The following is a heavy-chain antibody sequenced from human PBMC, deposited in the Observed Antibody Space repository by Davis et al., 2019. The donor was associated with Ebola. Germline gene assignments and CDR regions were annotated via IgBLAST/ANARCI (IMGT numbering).Heavy chain of an antibody. Sequence: GESLKISCAASGFTFSSYWMSWVRQAPGKGLEWVAVISYDGSNKYYADSVKGRFTISRDNSKNTLYLQMNSLRAEDTAVYYCAKSGSSGGGYYYGMDVWGQGTTVTVSS. CDR2: ISYDGSNK. CDR3: AKSGSSGGGYYYGMDV. D-gene: IGHD3-10*01. V-gene: IGHV3-30*18. J-gene: IGHJ6*02. CDR1: GFTFSSYW.